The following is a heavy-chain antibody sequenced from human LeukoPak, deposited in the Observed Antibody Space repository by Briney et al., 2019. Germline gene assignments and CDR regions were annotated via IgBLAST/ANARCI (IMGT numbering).Heavy chain of an antibody. CDR3: ARATSANEYSYGFHFDY. Sequence: SVKVSCKASGTAFRSYAINWVRQAPGQGLEWMGAIIPSFGTVKYAQKFQGRVTMTADESTSTAYMDLNYLRSDDTAVYFCARATSANEYSYGFHFDYWGQGTLVTVSS. CDR2: IIPSFGTV. V-gene: IGHV1-69*13. J-gene: IGHJ4*02. D-gene: IGHD5-18*01. CDR1: GTAFRSYA.